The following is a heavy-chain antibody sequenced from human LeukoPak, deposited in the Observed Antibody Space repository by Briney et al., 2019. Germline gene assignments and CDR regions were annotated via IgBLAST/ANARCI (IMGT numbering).Heavy chain of an antibody. CDR2: ISWNSANI. D-gene: IGHD4-17*01. CDR1: GFTFDDSA. J-gene: IGHJ4*02. Sequence: PGGSLRLSCAASGFTFDDSAMHWVRQPPGKGLEWVSVISWNSANIVYADSVKGRFTISRDNANNSLYLQMNSLRAEDTAFYYCAKDVDDYGAKAQFDSWGQGTLVTVSS. CDR3: AKDVDDYGAKAQFDS. V-gene: IGHV3-9*01.